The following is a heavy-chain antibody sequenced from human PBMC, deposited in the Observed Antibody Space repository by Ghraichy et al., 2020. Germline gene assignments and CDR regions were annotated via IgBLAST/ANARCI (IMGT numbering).Heavy chain of an antibody. V-gene: IGHV3-53*01. CDR3: ARGYDSSGYYNS. CDR1: GFTVSRNY. CDR2: IYIGGST. Sequence: GGSLRLSCAASGFTVSRNYMSWVRQAPGKGLEYVSVIYIGGSTYYADSVKGRFTISRDNSKNTLYLQMNSLRAEDTAVYYCARGYDSSGYYNSWGQGTLVTVSS. D-gene: IGHD3-22*01. J-gene: IGHJ4*02.